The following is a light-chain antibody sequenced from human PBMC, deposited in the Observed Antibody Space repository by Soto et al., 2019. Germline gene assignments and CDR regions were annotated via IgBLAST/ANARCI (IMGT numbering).Light chain of an antibody. J-gene: IGLJ2*01. V-gene: IGLV1-51*02. CDR1: VSNIGKNY. Sequence: QSVLTQPPSVSAAPGQKVTISCSGSVSNIGKNYVSWYQHLPGTAPKLLIYEDDLRPSGIPDRFSGSKSGTSATLAITRLETGDEADYYCVTWDGSLNPVVVFGGGTKVTVL. CDR3: VTWDGSLNPVVV. CDR2: EDD.